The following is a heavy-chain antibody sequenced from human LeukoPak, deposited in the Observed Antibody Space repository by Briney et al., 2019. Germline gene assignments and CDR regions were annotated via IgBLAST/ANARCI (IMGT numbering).Heavy chain of an antibody. CDR3: AKDRAFFDY. J-gene: IGHJ4*02. V-gene: IGHV3-23*01. Sequence: PGGSLRLSCAASGFTFSSYAMSWVRQAPGKGLEWVSAISGSGGSAYSADSVKGRFTISRDNSKNPLYLQMNSLRAEDTAVYNCAKDRAFFDYWGQGTLVTVSS. D-gene: IGHD3-10*01. CDR1: GFTFSSYA. CDR2: ISGSGGSA.